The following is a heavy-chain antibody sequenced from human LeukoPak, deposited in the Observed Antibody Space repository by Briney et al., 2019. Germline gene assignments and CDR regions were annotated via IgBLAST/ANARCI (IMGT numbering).Heavy chain of an antibody. CDR2: IYYSGST. Sequence: SETLSLTCTVSGGSISSYYWSWIRQPPGKGLEWIGYIYYSGSTNYNPSLKSRVTISVDTSKNQFSLKLSSVTAADTAVYYCARDRHPRGYWGQGALVTVSS. CDR3: ARDRHPRGY. CDR1: GGSISSYY. V-gene: IGHV4-59*01. J-gene: IGHJ4*02. D-gene: IGHD6-6*01.